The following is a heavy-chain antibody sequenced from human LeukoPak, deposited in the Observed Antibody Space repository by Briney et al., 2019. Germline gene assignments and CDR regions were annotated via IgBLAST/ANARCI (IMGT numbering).Heavy chain of an antibody. CDR1: GFTFSSYS. Sequence: GGSLRLSCAASGFTFSSYSMNWVRQAPGKGLEWVSSISSSSSYIYYADSVKGRFTISRDNAKNSLYLQMNSLRAEDTAVYYCARATTGYIWGSYRSPRGAFDIWGQGTMVTVSS. CDR2: ISSSSSYI. D-gene: IGHD3-16*02. V-gene: IGHV3-21*01. J-gene: IGHJ3*02. CDR3: ARATTGYIWGSYRSPRGAFDI.